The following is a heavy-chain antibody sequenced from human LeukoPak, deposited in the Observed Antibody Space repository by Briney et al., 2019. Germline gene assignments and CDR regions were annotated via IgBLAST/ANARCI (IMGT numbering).Heavy chain of an antibody. Sequence: GASVRVSCKASGDTFSSYAISWVRQAPGQGLEWMGGIIPIFGTANYAQKFQGRVTITADESTSTAYMELSSLRSEDTAVYYCARDLAPLAAAGSPYFDYWGEGTLVTVSS. CDR2: IIPIFGTA. V-gene: IGHV1-69*13. D-gene: IGHD6-13*01. CDR3: ARDLAPLAAAGSPYFDY. J-gene: IGHJ4*02. CDR1: GDTFSSYA.